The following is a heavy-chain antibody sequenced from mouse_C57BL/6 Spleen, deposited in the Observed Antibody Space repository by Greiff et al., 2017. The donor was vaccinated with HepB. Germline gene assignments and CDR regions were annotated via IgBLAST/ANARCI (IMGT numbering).Heavy chain of an antibody. CDR2: ISSGGSYT. CDR1: GFTFSSYG. D-gene: IGHD2-5*01. CDR3: ARGGYSNFPFAY. J-gene: IGHJ3*01. V-gene: IGHV5-6*01. Sequence: EVQRVESGGDLVKPGGSLKLSCAASGFTFSSYGMSWVRQTPDKRLEWVATISSGGSYTYYPDSVKGRFTISRDNAKNTLYLQMSSLKSEDTAMYYCARGGYSNFPFAYWGQGTLVTVSA.